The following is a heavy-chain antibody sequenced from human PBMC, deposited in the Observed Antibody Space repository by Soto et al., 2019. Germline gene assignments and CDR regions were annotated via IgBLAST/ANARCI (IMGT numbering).Heavy chain of an antibody. J-gene: IGHJ1*01. CDR3: ARLPNKSPQN. Sequence: EAHLVESGGGLVQPGGSLRLSCVASGFTFSSYWMHWVRQAPGKGLVWVSSISNDGSSIYADPVKGRFTISRDNAKNTLYLQMNSLRAEDTAVYYCARLPNKSPQNWGQGTLVIVSP. CDR2: ISNDGSS. V-gene: IGHV3-74*01. CDR1: GFTFSSYW.